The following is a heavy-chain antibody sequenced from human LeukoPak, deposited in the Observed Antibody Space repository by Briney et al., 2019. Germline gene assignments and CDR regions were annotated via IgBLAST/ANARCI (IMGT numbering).Heavy chain of an antibody. CDR1: GFTFSSYS. CDR2: ISSSSSYI. Sequence: KPGGSLRLSCAASGFTFSSYSMNWVRQAPGKGLEWVSSISSSSSYIYYADSVKGRFTISRDNAKNSLYLQMNSLRAEDTAVYYCASPFFGVAHGGIDPWGQGTLVTVSS. J-gene: IGHJ5*02. CDR3: ASPFFGVAHGGIDP. V-gene: IGHV3-21*01. D-gene: IGHD3-3*01.